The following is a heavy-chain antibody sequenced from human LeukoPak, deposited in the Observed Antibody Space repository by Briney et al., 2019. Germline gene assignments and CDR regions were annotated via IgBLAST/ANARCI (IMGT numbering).Heavy chain of an antibody. Sequence: SVEVSCKASGGTFSSYTISWVRQAPGQGLEWMGRIIPILGIANYAQKFQGRVTITADKSTSTAYMELSSLRSDDTAVYYCARGLDGSGSWPNYYYYYGMDVWGKGTTVTVSS. CDR3: ARGLDGSGSWPNYYYYYGMDV. D-gene: IGHD3-10*01. CDR2: IIPILGIA. CDR1: GGTFSSYT. V-gene: IGHV1-69*02. J-gene: IGHJ6*04.